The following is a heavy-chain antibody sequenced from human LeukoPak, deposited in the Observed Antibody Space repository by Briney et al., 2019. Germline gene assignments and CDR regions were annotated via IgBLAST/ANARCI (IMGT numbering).Heavy chain of an antibody. D-gene: IGHD5-18*01. J-gene: IGHJ4*02. CDR3: ARVSSEYSYGHPYYFDY. CDR1: GFTFSNAW. CDR2: IKSKTDGGTT. V-gene: IGHV3-15*01. Sequence: SGGSLRLSCAASGFTFSNAWMSWVRQAPGKGLEWVGRIKSKTDGGTTDYAARVKGRFTISRDDSKNTLYLQMNSLRAEDTAVYYCARVSSEYSYGHPYYFDYWGQGTLVTVSS.